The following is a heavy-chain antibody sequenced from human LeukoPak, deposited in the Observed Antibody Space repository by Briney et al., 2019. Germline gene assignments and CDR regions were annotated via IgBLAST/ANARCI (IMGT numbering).Heavy chain of an antibody. Sequence: PGGSLRLSCAASGFTFSSYAMSWVRQAPGKGLEWVSAISGSGGSTYYADSVKGRFTISRDNSKNTLYLQMNSLRAEDTAVYYCAKDLLRGSSGYYPYTHAEYFQHWGQGTLVTVSS. D-gene: IGHD3-22*01. CDR1: GFTFSSYA. J-gene: IGHJ1*01. CDR3: AKDLLRGSSGYYPYTHAEYFQH. V-gene: IGHV3-23*01. CDR2: ISGSGGST.